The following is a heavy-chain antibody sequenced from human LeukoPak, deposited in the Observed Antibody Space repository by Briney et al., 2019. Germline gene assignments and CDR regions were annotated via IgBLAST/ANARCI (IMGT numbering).Heavy chain of an antibody. D-gene: IGHD6-19*01. CDR1: GGSISSSSYY. CDR3: VRYSRGWFDY. J-gene: IGHJ4*02. CDR2: IYYSGST. V-gene: IGHV4-39*01. Sequence: SETLSLTCTVSGGSISSSSYYWGWIRQPPGKGLEWIGSIYYSGSTYYNPSLKSRVTISVDTSKNQFSLKLSSVTAADTAVYYCVRYSRGWFDYWGQGTLVTVSS.